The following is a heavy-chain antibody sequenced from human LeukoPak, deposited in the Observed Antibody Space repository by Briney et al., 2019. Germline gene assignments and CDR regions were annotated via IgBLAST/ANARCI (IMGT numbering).Heavy chain of an antibody. CDR1: GFTFSDYY. D-gene: IGHD5-24*01. CDR2: ISSSGSTI. J-gene: IGHJ3*01. CDR3: ARENGYNWEHGFDF. Sequence: GGSLRLSCAASGFTFSDYYMSWIRQAPGKGLEGVSYISSSGSTIYYADSVKGRFTISRDNAKNSLYLQMHSLRAEDTAVYYCARENGYNWEHGFDFWGQGTMVTVSS. V-gene: IGHV3-11*01.